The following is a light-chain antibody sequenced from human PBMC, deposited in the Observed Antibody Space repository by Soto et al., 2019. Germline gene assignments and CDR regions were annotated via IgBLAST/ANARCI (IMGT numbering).Light chain of an antibody. V-gene: IGLV1-40*01. J-gene: IGLJ3*02. CDR3: QSYDSSLSSSGV. CDR1: SSNIGAGYD. CDR2: GNS. Sequence: QPVLTQPPSVSGAPGQRVTISCTGSSSNIGAGYDVHWYQQIPGTAPKLLIYGNSNRPSGVPDRFSGSKSGTSASLAITGLQAEDEADYYCQSYDSSLSSSGVFGGGTQLTVL.